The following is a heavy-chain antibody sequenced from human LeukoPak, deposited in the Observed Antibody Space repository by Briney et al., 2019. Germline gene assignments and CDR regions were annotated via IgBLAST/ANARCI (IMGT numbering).Heavy chain of an antibody. CDR2: INPGGDNT. CDR1: GYIFTSYY. J-gene: IGHJ3*02. CDR3: ARDPDPFSRLSVFDI. Sequence: ASVKVSCKASGYIFTSYYIHWVRQAPGQGLEWMGIINPGGDNTAYAQKFQGRVTLTRDTSTSTVYMELSSLRSEDTAVYYCARDPDPFSRLSVFDIWGQGTMVTVSS. D-gene: IGHD3-16*02. V-gene: IGHV1-46*01.